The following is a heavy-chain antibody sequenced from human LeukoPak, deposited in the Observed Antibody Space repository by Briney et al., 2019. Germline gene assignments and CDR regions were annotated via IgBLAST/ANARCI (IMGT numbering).Heavy chain of an antibody. D-gene: IGHD5-12*01. V-gene: IGHV4-34*01. Sequence: SETLSLTCAVYGGSFSGYYWSWIRQPPGKGLEWIGEINHSGSTNYNPSLKSRVTISVDTSKNQFSLKLSSVTAADTAVYYCAREGYSSNYFDYWGQGTLVTVSS. CDR2: INHSGST. CDR1: GGSFSGYY. J-gene: IGHJ4*02. CDR3: AREGYSSNYFDY.